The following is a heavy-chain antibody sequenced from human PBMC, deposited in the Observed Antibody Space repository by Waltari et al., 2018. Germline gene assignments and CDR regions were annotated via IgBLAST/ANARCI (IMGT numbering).Heavy chain of an antibody. D-gene: IGHD6-19*01. CDR3: ARDYTAVAGEGGVDY. V-gene: IGHV1-2*02. J-gene: IGHJ4*02. CDR1: GYTFTGYY. Sequence: QVQLVQSGAEVKKPGASVKVSCKASGYTFTGYYMHWVRQAPGQGLEWMGGYNTNRVGKKYAEKVQGRVTMTRETSISTAYMELSRLRSDDTAVYYCARDYTAVAGEGGVDYWGQGTLVTVSS. CDR2: YNTNRVGK.